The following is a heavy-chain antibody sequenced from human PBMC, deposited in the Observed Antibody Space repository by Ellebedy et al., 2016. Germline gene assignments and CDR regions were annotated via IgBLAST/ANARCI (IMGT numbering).Heavy chain of an antibody. CDR3: ARDGGDCSSTSCPRGGYDFWSGYYTNYYMDV. Sequence: GGSLRLXCAASGFTFSSYSMNWVRQAPGKGLEWVSSISSSSSYIYYADSVKGRFTISRDNAKNSLYLQMNSLRAEDTAVYYCARDGGDCSSTSCPRGGYDFWSGYYTNYYMDVWGKGTTVTVSS. CDR2: ISSSSSYI. V-gene: IGHV3-21*01. CDR1: GFTFSSYS. D-gene: IGHD3-3*01. J-gene: IGHJ6*03.